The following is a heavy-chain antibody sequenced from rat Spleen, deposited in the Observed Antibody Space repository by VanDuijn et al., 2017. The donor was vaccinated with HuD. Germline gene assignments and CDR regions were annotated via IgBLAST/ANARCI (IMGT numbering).Heavy chain of an antibody. V-gene: IGHV5-27*01. CDR3: AKGATEGIAN. J-gene: IGHJ3*01. CDR1: GFTFSNYY. CDR2: ISTGGGGT. Sequence: EVQLVESGGGLVQPGRSLKLSCVASGFTFSNYYMAWVRQAPTKGLEWVAYISTGGGGTYYRDSVKGRFTISRDNAKSTLYLQMNSLRSEDTATYYCAKGATEGIANWGQGTLVTVSS. D-gene: IGHD1-11*01.